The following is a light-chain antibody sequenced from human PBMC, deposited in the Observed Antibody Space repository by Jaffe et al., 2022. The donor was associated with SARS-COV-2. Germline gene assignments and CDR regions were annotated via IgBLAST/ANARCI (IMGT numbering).Light chain of an antibody. V-gene: IGLV7-46*01. CDR1: TGAVTSGHY. J-gene: IGLJ3*02. Sequence: QAVVTQEPSLTVSPGGTVTLTCGSSTGAVTSGHYTYWFQQKPGQAPRTLIYDTHNKPSWTPARFSGSLLGVKAALTLSGAQPEDEAEYYCLVSYNGPRVFGGGTKLTVL. CDR2: DTH. CDR3: LVSYNGPRV.